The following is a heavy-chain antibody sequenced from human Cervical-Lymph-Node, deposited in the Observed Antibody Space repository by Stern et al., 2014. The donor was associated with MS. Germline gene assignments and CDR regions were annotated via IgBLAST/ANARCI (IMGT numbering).Heavy chain of an antibody. Sequence: VQLVESGGGVFQPGRSLRLSCGGTGFNFSNSGINWVRQPPGKGLEWVATISYDGSKKFYADSVKGRFTISRDNSKNTLYLQTSRLRDDDTAVYYCSKQGLWGQGTLVIVSS. CDR3: SKQGL. CDR2: ISYDGSKK. CDR1: GFNFSNSG. J-gene: IGHJ4*02. V-gene: IGHV3-30*18.